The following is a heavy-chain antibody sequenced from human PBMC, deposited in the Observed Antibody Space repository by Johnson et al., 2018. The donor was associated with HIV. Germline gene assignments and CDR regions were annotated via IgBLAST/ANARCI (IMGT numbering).Heavy chain of an antibody. V-gene: IGHV3-23*04. D-gene: IGHD2-21*01. CDR3: AKGEGYCGGDCLDAFDI. CDR2: ISGSGDNT. J-gene: IGHJ3*02. Sequence: VQLVESGGGLVQPGGSLRLSCAASGFTFTNYAMTWVRQAPGKGLEWVSGISGSGDNTHYAESVKGRFTISRDNSKNTLYQQMNSLRAEDTAAYYCAKGEGYCGGDCLDAFDIWGQGTVVTVSS. CDR1: GFTFTNYA.